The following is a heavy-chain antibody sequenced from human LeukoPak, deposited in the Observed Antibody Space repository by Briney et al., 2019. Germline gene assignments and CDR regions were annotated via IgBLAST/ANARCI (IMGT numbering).Heavy chain of an antibody. V-gene: IGHV5-51*01. CDR2: IYPGDSDT. Sequence: GESLKISCKGSGYSFTSYWIGWVRQMPGKGLEWMGIIYPGDSDTRYSPSFQGQVTISADKSISTAYLQWSSLKASDTAMYYCARQAIWSSSWYHWFDPWGQGTLVTVSP. CDR3: ARQAIWSSSWYHWFDP. D-gene: IGHD6-13*01. J-gene: IGHJ5*02. CDR1: GYSFTSYW.